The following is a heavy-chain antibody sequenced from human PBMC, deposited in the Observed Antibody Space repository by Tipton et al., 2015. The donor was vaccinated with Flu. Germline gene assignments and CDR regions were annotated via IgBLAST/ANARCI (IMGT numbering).Heavy chain of an antibody. V-gene: IGHV1-18*04. CDR3: ARQIYTSGELDYDYYYMDV. J-gene: IGHJ6*03. Sequence: QLVQSGAEVKKPGASVKVSCEASGYSLTSYPISWVRQAPGQGLEWMGWISGYSGNTNYAQNLQGRVTMTADESTTTVYMELSSLRSDDTAVYYCARQIYTSGELDYDYYYMDVWGKGTTVTVSS. CDR2: ISGYSGNT. CDR1: GYSLTSYP. D-gene: IGHD6-25*01.